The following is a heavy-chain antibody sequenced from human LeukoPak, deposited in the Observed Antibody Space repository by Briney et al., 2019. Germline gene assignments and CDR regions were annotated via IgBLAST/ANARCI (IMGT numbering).Heavy chain of an antibody. CDR3: ARRSSGWFDDY. J-gene: IGHJ4*02. D-gene: IGHD6-19*01. V-gene: IGHV1-2*02. CDR1: GYTFTGYY. Sequence: ASVKVTCKASGYTFTGYYMNWVRQAPGQGLEWRGWINPNSGGTNNAQKFQGRVTMTRDTSISTAYMELSRLRSDDTAVYYCARRSSGWFDDYWGQGTLVTVSS. CDR2: INPNSGGT.